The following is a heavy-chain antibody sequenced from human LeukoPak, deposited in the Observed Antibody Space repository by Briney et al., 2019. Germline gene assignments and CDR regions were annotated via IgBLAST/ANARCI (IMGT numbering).Heavy chain of an antibody. CDR3: ARRAQYDGYNYNY. CDR2: IYPGDSDT. Sequence: GESLKISCQGSGYSFTSYWIGWVRQMPGKGLEWMGIIYPGDSDTRYSPSFQGQVTISADKSISTAYLQWSSLKASDTAMYYCARRAQYDGYNYNYWGQGTLVTVSS. V-gene: IGHV5-51*01. D-gene: IGHD5-24*01. J-gene: IGHJ4*02. CDR1: GYSFTSYW.